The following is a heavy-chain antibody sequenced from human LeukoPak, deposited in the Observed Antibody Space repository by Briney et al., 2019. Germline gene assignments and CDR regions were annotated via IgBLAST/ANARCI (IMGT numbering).Heavy chain of an antibody. Sequence: GGSLRLSCAASGFTFSSYAMSWVRQAPGKGLEWVSGISSSGSGGSTYYADSVKGRFTISRDNSKNTLYPQINSVRAEDTAVYYCARAYSSSWYDFWGQGTLVTVSS. CDR2: ISSSGSGGST. J-gene: IGHJ5*01. D-gene: IGHD6-13*01. CDR3: ARAYSSSWYDF. V-gene: IGHV3-23*01. CDR1: GFTFSSYA.